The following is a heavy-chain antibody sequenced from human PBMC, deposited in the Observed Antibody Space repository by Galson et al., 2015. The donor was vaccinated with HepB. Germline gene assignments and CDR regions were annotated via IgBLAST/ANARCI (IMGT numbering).Heavy chain of an antibody. J-gene: IGHJ6*02. Sequence: SVKVSCKASGYTFTSYGISWVRQAPGQGLEWMGWISAYNGNTNYAQKLQGSVTMTTDTSTSTAYMELRSLRSDDTAVYYCARDGPQEGSSSWYADYCYAMDVWGQGTTVTVSS. D-gene: IGHD6-13*01. CDR3: ARDGPQEGSSSWYADYCYAMDV. CDR1: GYTFTSYG. CDR2: ISAYNGNT. V-gene: IGHV1-18*01.